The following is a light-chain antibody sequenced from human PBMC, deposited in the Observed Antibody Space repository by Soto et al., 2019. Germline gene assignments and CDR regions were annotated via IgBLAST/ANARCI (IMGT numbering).Light chain of an antibody. CDR2: GAS. CDR1: QSVSSSY. V-gene: IGKV3-20*01. Sequence: ENVWTQSPGTLSLSPGERATLSCRASQSVSSSYLAWYQQKPGLAPRLLIYGASSRATGIPDRFSGSGSGTDFTLTISRLEPEDFAVYYCQQYGTSPQWTFGQGTKVEIK. J-gene: IGKJ1*01. CDR3: QQYGTSPQWT.